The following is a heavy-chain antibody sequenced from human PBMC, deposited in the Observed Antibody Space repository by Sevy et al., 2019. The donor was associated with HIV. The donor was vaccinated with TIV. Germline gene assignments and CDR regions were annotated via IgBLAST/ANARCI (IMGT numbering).Heavy chain of an antibody. Sequence: GGSLGLSCAASGFDFNHYGIYWVRQAPGRGLEWVSFIANSGSDQYLAVSVKGRFTISRNYSNNTVYMEMQSIRSDDTANYFCAKAHIATWWTLDYWGQGTTVTVSS. D-gene: IGHD2-21*01. CDR3: AKAHIATWWTLDY. CDR2: IANSGSDQ. V-gene: IGHV3-30*18. J-gene: IGHJ4*02. CDR1: GFDFNHYG.